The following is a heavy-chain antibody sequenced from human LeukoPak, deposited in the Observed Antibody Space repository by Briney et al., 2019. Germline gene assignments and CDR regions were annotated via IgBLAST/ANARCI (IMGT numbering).Heavy chain of an antibody. V-gene: IGHV3-23*01. CDR3: ARATPDLGGAFDI. CDR2: ISGSGGNT. CDR1: GFTFSSYA. J-gene: IGHJ3*02. D-gene: IGHD1-14*01. Sequence: GGSLRLSCEASGFTFSSYAMNWVRQAPGKGLEWVSLISGSGGNTFYADSVRGRLTISRDNSKNTLYLQMNSLRAEDTAVYYCARATPDLGGAFDIWGQGTMVTVSS.